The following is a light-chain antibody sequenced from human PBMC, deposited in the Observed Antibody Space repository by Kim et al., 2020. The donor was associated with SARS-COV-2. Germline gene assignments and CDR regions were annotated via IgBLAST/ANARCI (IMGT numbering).Light chain of an antibody. J-gene: IGKJ1*01. CDR1: QSVSSIY. CDR2: GAS. V-gene: IGKV3-20*01. CDR3: QQYGHSPLT. Sequence: EIVLTQSPGTLSLSPGERTTLSCRASQSVSSIYLAWYQQKRGQAPRLLIYGASSRATGIPDRFSGSGSGTDFTLSISTLEPEDFAVYYCQQYGHSPLTFRQGTNVDIK.